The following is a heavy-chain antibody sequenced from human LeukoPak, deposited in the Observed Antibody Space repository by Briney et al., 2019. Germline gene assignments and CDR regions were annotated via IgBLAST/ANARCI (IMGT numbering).Heavy chain of an antibody. CDR2: IYYSGST. CDR1: GGSISSSSYY. V-gene: IGHV4-39*01. D-gene: IGHD4-23*01. J-gene: IGHJ4*02. Sequence: PSETLSLACTVSGGSISSSSYYWGRIRQPPGKGLEWIGSIYYSGSTYYNPSLKSRVTISVDTSKNQFSLKLSSVTAADTAVCYSARHTYGGISEAFDYWAQGTLVTVSS. CDR3: ARHTYGGISEAFDY.